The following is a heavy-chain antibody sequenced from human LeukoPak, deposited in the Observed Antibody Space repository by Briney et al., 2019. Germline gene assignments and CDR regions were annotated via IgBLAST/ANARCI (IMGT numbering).Heavy chain of an antibody. CDR3: ARGRSTGYPYYFEY. J-gene: IGHJ4*02. CDR2: MNPNSGST. D-gene: IGHD5-12*01. Sequence: ASVKVSCKASGYTFTSYDINWVRQATGQGLEWMGWMNPNSGSTGYTQKFQGRVTITRNTSISTAYMELSGLRSEDTAVYYCARGRSTGYPYYFEYWGQGTLVTVSS. CDR1: GYTFTSYD. V-gene: IGHV1-8*03.